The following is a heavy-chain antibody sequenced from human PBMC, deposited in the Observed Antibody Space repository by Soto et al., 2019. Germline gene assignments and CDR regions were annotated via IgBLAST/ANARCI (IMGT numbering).Heavy chain of an antibody. CDR1: GFTFSNYW. CDR3: ERGVSGYYGIDY. CDR2: IKGDETST. D-gene: IGHD5-12*01. J-gene: IGHJ4*02. Sequence: EVQLVESGGGPAQFGGSLRLSCAASGFTFSNYWMHWVRQVPGKGLVWVSRIKGDETSTGYADSVKGRFTIFRDNVKNTLYPQTNSLRAENTAVYSCERGVSGYYGIDYWGQGTLVTVSS. V-gene: IGHV3-74*01.